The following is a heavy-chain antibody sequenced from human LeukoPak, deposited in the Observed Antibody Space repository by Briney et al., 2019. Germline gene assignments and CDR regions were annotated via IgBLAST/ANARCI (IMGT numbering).Heavy chain of an antibody. Sequence: GGSLRLSCAASGFTFSNYWMHWVRQAPGKGLVWVSRINSDGSSTDYADSVKGRFTISRDNAKNTLYLQMSSLRAGDTAVYYCARDGFCSAGRCYGMDVWGQGTTVTVSS. CDR1: GFTFSNYW. D-gene: IGHD2-15*01. J-gene: IGHJ6*02. V-gene: IGHV3-74*01. CDR2: INSDGSST. CDR3: ARDGFCSAGRCYGMDV.